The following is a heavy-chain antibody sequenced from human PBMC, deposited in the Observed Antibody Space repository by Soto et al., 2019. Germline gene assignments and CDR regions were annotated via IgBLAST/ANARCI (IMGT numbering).Heavy chain of an antibody. V-gene: IGHV3-33*01. CDR1: GFTFSSYG. CDR3: ARDQSGDHAHYGMDV. CDR2: IWYDGSNK. J-gene: IGHJ6*02. Sequence: GGSLRLSCAASGFTFSSYGMHWVRQAPGKGLEWVAVIWYDGSNKYYADSVKGRFTISRDNSKNTLYLQMNSLRAEDTAVYYCARDQSGDHAHYGMDVWGQGTTVTVSS. D-gene: IGHD4-17*01.